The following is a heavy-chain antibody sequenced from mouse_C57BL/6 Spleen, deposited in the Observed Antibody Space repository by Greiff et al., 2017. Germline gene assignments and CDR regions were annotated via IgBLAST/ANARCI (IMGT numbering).Heavy chain of an antibody. J-gene: IGHJ1*03. D-gene: IGHD4-1*01. CDR1: GYSITSGYY. V-gene: IGHV3-6*01. Sequence: DVKLVESGPGLVKPSQSLSLTCSVTGYSITSGYYWNWIRQFPGNKLEWMGYISYDGSNNYNPSLKNRISITRDTSKNQFFLKLNSVTTEDTATYYCARENWDGWYFDVWGTGTTVTVSS. CDR3: ARENWDGWYFDV. CDR2: ISYDGSN.